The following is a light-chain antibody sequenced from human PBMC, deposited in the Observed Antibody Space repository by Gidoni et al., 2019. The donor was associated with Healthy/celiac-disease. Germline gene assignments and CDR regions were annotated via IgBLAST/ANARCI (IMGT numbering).Light chain of an antibody. Sequence: DIQMTQSPSSLSASVGDRVTITCQASQDISNYLNWYQQKPGKAPKLLIYDASNLETGVPSRFSGSGSETDFTFTISSLQPEDIATYYCQQYDNLPPRNFGPGTKVDIK. CDR3: QQYDNLPPRN. CDR1: QDISNY. CDR2: DAS. V-gene: IGKV1-33*01. J-gene: IGKJ3*01.